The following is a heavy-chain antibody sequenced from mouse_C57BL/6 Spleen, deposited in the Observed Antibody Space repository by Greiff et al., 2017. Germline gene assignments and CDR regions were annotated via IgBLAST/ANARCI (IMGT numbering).Heavy chain of an antibody. CDR3: ASYSDYGDAMDY. D-gene: IGHD2-13*01. CDR2: IDPSDSYT. Sequence: VQLQQPGAELVKPGASVKLSCKASGYTFTSYWMQWVKQRPGQGLEWIGEIDPSDSYTNYNQKFKGKATLTVDTASRTAYMQLSSLTSEDSAVYYCASYSDYGDAMDYWGQGTSVTVSS. CDR1: GYTFTSYW. J-gene: IGHJ4*01. V-gene: IGHV1-50*01.